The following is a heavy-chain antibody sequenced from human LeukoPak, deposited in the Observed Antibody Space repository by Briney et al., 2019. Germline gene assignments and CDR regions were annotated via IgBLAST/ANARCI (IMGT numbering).Heavy chain of an antibody. CDR2: ISGSGGST. J-gene: IGHJ4*01. CDR3: AKANPGRIVVTIRDYYFVY. D-gene: IGHD3-22*01. V-gene: IGHV3-23*01. CDR1: GFTFSSYA. Sequence: PGGSLRLSCAASGFTFSSYAMSWVRQAPGKGLEWVSAISGSGGSTYYADSVKGRFTISRDNSKNTLYLQMNSLRAEDTAVYYSAKANPGRIVVTIRDYYFVYRGHGNLVTASS.